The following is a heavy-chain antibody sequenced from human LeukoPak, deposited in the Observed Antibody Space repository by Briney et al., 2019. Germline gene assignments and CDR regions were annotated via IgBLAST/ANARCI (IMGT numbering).Heavy chain of an antibody. Sequence: SETLSLTCTASGGSISSYYWSWIRQPPGKGLEWIGYIYYSGSTNYNPSLKSRVTISVDTSKNQFSLKLSSVTAADTAVYYCARVKVGATLHPGYWGQGTLVTVSS. CDR1: GGSISSYY. J-gene: IGHJ4*02. D-gene: IGHD1-26*01. CDR2: IYYSGST. V-gene: IGHV4-59*01. CDR3: ARVKVGATLHPGY.